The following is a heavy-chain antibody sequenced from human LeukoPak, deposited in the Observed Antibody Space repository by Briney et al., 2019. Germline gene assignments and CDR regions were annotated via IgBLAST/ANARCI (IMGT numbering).Heavy chain of an antibody. J-gene: IGHJ3*02. CDR1: GGSFSGYY. D-gene: IGHD3-9*01. V-gene: IGHV4-34*01. CDR2: INHSGST. CDR3: ARGRLRYFDWSMNAFDI. Sequence: SETLSLTCAVYGGSFSGYYWSWIRQPPGKGLEWIGEINHSGSTNYNPSLKSRVTISVDTSKNQFSLKLSSVTAADTAVYYCARGRLRYFDWSMNAFDIWGQGTMVTVSS.